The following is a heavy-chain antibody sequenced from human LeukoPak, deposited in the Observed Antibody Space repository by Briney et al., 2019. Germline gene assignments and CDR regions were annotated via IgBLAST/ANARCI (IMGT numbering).Heavy chain of an antibody. Sequence: GGSLRLSCAASGFTFSNDWMHWVRQAPGKGLVWVSRIDFDGIRTNYADSVKGRCTISRDNSKNTLYLQMNGLRGEDTAVYYCAKEHTGYTTSCPGYWGQGILVAVSS. D-gene: IGHD2-2*02. CDR3: AKEHTGYTTSCPGY. CDR1: GFTFSNDW. CDR2: IDFDGIRT. V-gene: IGHV3-74*01. J-gene: IGHJ4*02.